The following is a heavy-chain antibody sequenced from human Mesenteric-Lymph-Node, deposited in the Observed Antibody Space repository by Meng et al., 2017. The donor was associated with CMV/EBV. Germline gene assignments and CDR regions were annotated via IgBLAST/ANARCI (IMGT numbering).Heavy chain of an antibody. CDR3: ARDQSGGFGEFLMGGYDS. Sequence: GESLKISCAASGFTFSSYAMHWVRQAPGKGLEWVAVISYDGSNKYYADSVKGRFTISRDNAKNSLSLQMNSLRAEDTAVYYCARDQSGGFGEFLMGGYDSWGQGTLVTVSS. D-gene: IGHD3-10*01. CDR1: GFTFSSYA. V-gene: IGHV3-30*04. CDR2: ISYDGSNK. J-gene: IGHJ4*02.